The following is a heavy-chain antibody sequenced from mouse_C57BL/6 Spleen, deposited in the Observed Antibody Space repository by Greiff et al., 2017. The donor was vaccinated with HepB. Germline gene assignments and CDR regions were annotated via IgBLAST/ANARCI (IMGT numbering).Heavy chain of an antibody. CDR2: IYPGSGST. D-gene: IGHD1-1*01. Sequence: VKLQQSGAELVKPGASVKMSCKASGYTFTSYWITWVKQRPGQGREWIGDIYPGSGSTNYNEKFKSKATLTVDTSSSTAYMPLSSLTSEDSAVYYCARTDYYGSWGQGTLVTVSA. J-gene: IGHJ3*01. CDR3: ARTDYYGS. CDR1: GYTFTSYW. V-gene: IGHV1-55*01.